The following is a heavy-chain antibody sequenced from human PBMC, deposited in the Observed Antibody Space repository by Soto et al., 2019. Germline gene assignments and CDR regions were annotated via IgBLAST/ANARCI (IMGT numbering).Heavy chain of an antibody. V-gene: IGHV3-23*01. CDR1: GFTFINYA. Sequence: EVQLLESGGGLVQPGGSLRLSCAASGFTFINYAMSWVRQAPGKGLEWVAAISGRGGSTLYADSVKGRFTISRDNSKNTLSLQMNSLRVEDSSVYYCAKDMYSSILREDQFDYWGQGTLVTVSS. CDR3: AKDMYSSILREDQFDY. D-gene: IGHD2-15*01. CDR2: ISGRGGST. J-gene: IGHJ4*02.